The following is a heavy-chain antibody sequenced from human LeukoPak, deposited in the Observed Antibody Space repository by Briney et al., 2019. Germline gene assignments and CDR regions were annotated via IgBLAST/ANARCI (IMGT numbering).Heavy chain of an antibody. Sequence: GGSLRLSCAASGLTFSSYAMSWVRQAPGKGLEWVSAISGSGGSTYYADSVKGRFTISRDNSKNTLYLQMNSLRAEDTAVYYCAKDLFTGSLQDSSGYSSDSFDYWGQGTLVTVSS. J-gene: IGHJ4*02. CDR2: ISGSGGST. CDR3: AKDLFTGSLQDSSGYSSDSFDY. D-gene: IGHD3-22*01. V-gene: IGHV3-23*01. CDR1: GLTFSSYA.